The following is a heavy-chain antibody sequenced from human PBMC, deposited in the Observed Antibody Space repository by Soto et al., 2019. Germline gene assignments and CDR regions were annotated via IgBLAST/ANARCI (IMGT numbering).Heavy chain of an antibody. V-gene: IGHV4-39*01. CDR2: IYYSGST. CDR3: ARLLGSGYYYYFDY. CDR1: GGSISSSSYY. J-gene: IGHJ4*02. D-gene: IGHD3-22*01. Sequence: SETLSLTCTVSGGSISSSSYYWGWIRQPPGKGLEWIGSIYYSGSTYYNPSLKSRVTISVDTSKNQFSLKLSSVTAADTAVYYCARLLGSGYYYYFDYWGQGTLVTAPQ.